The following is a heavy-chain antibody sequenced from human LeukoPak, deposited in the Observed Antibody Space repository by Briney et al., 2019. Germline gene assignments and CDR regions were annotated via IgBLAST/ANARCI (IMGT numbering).Heavy chain of an antibody. J-gene: IGHJ4*02. D-gene: IGHD2-21*01. V-gene: IGHV3-21*01. CDR3: ARRRAHTPYFFDY. CDR1: GFTFSSYS. CDR2: ISSSSSYI. Sequence: GGSLRLSYAASGFTFSSYSMDWVRQAPGKGLEWVSSISSSSSYIYYADSVEGRFTISRDNAKNSLYLQINSLRAEDTAVYYCARRRAHTPYFFDYWGQGTLVTVSS.